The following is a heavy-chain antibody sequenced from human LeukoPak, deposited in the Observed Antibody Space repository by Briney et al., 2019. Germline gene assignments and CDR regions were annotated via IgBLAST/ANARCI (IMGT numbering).Heavy chain of an antibody. V-gene: IGHV4-34*01. J-gene: IGHJ4*02. CDR2: INHSGST. CDR1: GGSFSGYY. Sequence: PSETLSLTCAVYGGSFSGYYWSWIRQPPGKGLEWMGEINHSGSTNYNPSLKSRVTISVDTSKNQSSLKLSSVTAADTAVYFCARAGLWFGEPDFDYWGQGTLVTVSS. D-gene: IGHD3-10*01. CDR3: ARAGLWFGEPDFDY.